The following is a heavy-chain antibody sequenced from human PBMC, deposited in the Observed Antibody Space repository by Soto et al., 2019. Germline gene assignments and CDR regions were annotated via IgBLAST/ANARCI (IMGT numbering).Heavy chain of an antibody. CDR3: ARVEGSSYYFRDDG. CDR2: IYYSGSS. Sequence: SETLSLTCAVSGGSISSGSYHWSWIRQHPGKGLEWIGNIYYSGSSYYNPSLKSRATISIDTSKDQFSLRLGSVTAADTAVYYCARVEGSSYYFRDDGWGRGTLATVSS. V-gene: IGHV4-31*02. J-gene: IGHJ4*02. CDR1: GGSISSGSYH. D-gene: IGHD1-26*01.